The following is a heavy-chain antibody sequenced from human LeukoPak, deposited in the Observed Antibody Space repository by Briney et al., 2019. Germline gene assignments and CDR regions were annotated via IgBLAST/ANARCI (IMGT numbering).Heavy chain of an antibody. CDR3: ATDVEDSSGPTDAFDI. CDR2: FDPEDGET. V-gene: IGHV1-24*01. J-gene: IGHJ3*02. D-gene: IGHD3-22*01. CDR1: GYTLTELS. Sequence: ASEKVSCRVSGYTLTELSMHWVRQAPGKGLEWMGGFDPEDGETIYAQKFQGRVTMTEDTSTDTAYMELSSLRSEDPAAYYCATDVEDSSGPTDAFDIWGQGTMVTVSS.